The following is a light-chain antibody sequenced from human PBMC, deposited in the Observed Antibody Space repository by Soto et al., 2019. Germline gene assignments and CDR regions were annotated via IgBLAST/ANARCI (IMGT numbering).Light chain of an antibody. J-gene: IGKJ4*01. V-gene: IGKV3-11*01. Sequence: EIVLTQSPGTLSLSPGDRATLSCRASQSVSIYLAWYQQKPGQAPRLLIYDASNRVTGIPARFSGSWSGTDFALTISSEEPEDFAVYYCQQRVDWLTFGGGTKLEIK. CDR1: QSVSIY. CDR2: DAS. CDR3: QQRVDWLT.